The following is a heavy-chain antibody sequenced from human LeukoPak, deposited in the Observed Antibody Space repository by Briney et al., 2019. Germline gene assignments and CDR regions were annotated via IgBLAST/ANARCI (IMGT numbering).Heavy chain of an antibody. CDR3: ARVTGYVIEDNFDY. D-gene: IGHD2-15*01. Sequence: SETLSLTCTVSGGSISSYYWSWIRQPPGKGLEWIGYIYYSGSTNYNPSLKSRVTISVDTSKNQFSLKLRSVTAADTAVYYCARVTGYVIEDNFDYWGQGALVTVSS. CDR2: IYYSGST. J-gene: IGHJ4*02. V-gene: IGHV4-59*01. CDR1: GGSISSYY.